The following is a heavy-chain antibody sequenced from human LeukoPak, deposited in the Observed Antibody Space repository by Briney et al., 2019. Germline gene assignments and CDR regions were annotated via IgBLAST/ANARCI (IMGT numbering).Heavy chain of an antibody. D-gene: IGHD6-6*01. Sequence: PSGTLSLTCTVSGGSISGYYWTWIRQPPGKGLEWIGYIYYSGNTNYNPSLTSRVTISIDTSKNQFSLKLSSVTAADTAVYYCARELAARLYAFDIWGQGTMVTVSS. V-gene: IGHV4-59*01. J-gene: IGHJ3*02. CDR1: GGSISGYY. CDR2: IYYSGNT. CDR3: ARELAARLYAFDI.